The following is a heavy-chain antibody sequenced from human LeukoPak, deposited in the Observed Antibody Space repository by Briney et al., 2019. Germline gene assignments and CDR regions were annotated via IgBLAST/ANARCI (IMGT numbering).Heavy chain of an antibody. CDR2: TYYKSKWYN. D-gene: IGHD6-19*01. CDR1: GDSVSSNSAT. CDR3: ARNDWSSGWYNWFDP. V-gene: IGHV6-1*01. J-gene: IGHJ5*02. Sequence: SQTLSLTCGISGDSVSSNSATWNWIRQSPSRGLEWLGRTYYKSKWYNDYAVSVKSRITINPDTSKNQFSLQLNSVTPEDTAVYYCARNDWSSGWYNWFDPWGQGTLVTVSS.